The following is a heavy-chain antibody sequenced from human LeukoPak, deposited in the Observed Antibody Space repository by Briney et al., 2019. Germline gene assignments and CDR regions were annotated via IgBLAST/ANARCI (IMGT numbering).Heavy chain of an antibody. CDR2: IYPGDSDT. Sequence: GESLKISCKGSGYSFTSYWIGWVRQMPGKGLEWMGIIYPGDSDTRHSPSFQGQVTISADKSISTAYLQWSSLKASDTAMYYCARQVHSSNHAFDIWGQGTMVTVSS. J-gene: IGHJ3*02. V-gene: IGHV5-51*01. CDR3: ARQVHSSNHAFDI. CDR1: GYSFTSYW. D-gene: IGHD2-2*01.